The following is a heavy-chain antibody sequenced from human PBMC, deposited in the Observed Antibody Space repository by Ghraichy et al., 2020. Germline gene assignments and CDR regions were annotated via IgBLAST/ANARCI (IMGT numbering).Heavy chain of an antibody. CDR2: IRYDGSNK. J-gene: IGHJ4*02. V-gene: IGHV3-30*02. CDR1: GFTFSSFG. CDR3: AKGSCDSSGYYCYFDY. D-gene: IGHD3-22*01. Sequence: GESLNISCAASGFTFSSFGMHWVRQAPGKGLEWMAFIRYDGSNKYYADSVKGRFTISRDNSKNTLYLQMNSLRAEDTAVYYCAKGSCDSSGYYCYFDYWGQGTLVTVSS.